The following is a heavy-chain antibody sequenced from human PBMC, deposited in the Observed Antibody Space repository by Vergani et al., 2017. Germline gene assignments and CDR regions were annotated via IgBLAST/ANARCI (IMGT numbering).Heavy chain of an antibody. D-gene: IGHD2-15*01. Sequence: EVQLLESGGGLVQPGGSLRLSCAASGFTFSSYWMHWVRQAPGKGLVWVSRINSDGSSTSYADSVKGRFTISRDNAKNSLYLQMNSLRAEDTAVYYCARDGGYCSGGSCYSTHYYGMDVWGQGTTVTVSS. CDR2: INSDGSST. CDR3: ARDGGYCSGGSCYSTHYYGMDV. J-gene: IGHJ6*02. V-gene: IGHV3-74*01. CDR1: GFTFSSYW.